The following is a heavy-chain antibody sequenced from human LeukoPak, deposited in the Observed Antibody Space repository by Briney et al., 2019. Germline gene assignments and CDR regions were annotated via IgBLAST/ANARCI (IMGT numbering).Heavy chain of an antibody. CDR2: IRWNSGTI. J-gene: IGHJ4*02. V-gene: IGHV3-9*01. D-gene: IGHD6-6*01. CDR3: AKGVEYSSSWSGFDY. Sequence: PGGSLRLSCAASGFSFDDYAMHWVRQAPGKGLEWVSGIRWNSGTICYADSVKGRFTISRDNAKNSLYLQINSLRTEDTAVYYCAKGVEYSSSWSGFDYWGQGTLVTVSS. CDR1: GFSFDDYA.